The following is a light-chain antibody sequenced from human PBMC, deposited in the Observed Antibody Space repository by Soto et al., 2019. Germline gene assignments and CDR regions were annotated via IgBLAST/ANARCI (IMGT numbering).Light chain of an antibody. Sequence: QSALTQPASVSGSPGQSITISCTGTSSDVGGYNYVSWYQQHPGKAPKLMIYEVSYRPSGVSNRFSGSKSGNTASLTISGLQAEDEAVYYCSSYTSSSTLEVVFGGGTKVTVL. CDR1: SSDVGGYNY. CDR3: SSYTSSSTLEVV. V-gene: IGLV2-14*01. CDR2: EVS. J-gene: IGLJ2*01.